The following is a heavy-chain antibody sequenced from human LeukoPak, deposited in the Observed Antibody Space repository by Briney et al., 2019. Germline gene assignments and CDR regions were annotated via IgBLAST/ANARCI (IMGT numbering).Heavy chain of an antibody. J-gene: IGHJ4*02. CDR1: GFTFSSYS. Sequence: GGSLRLSCAASGFTFSSYSMNWVRQAPGKGLEWISYISSSSNTIYNADSVKDRFTISRDNAKNSLYLQMNSLRDEDTAVYYCARVWGSGSYFLGRLDYWGQGTLVTVSS. V-gene: IGHV3-48*02. CDR3: ARVWGSGSYFLGRLDY. CDR2: ISSSSNTI. D-gene: IGHD3-10*01.